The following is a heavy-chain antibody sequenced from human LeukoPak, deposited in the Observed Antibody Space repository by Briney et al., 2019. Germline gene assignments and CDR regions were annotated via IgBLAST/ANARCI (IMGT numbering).Heavy chain of an antibody. Sequence: PSETLSLTCTVSGGSISSRIYYWGWVRQPPGKGLEWIGSISYTGNTYYNPSLKSRVTISVDTSKNQFSLKLSSVTAADTAVYYCARRSVVTAINFDAFDIWGQGTMVTVSS. J-gene: IGHJ3*02. CDR2: ISYTGNT. CDR3: ARRSVVTAINFDAFDI. D-gene: IGHD2-21*02. V-gene: IGHV4-39*07. CDR1: GGSISSRIYY.